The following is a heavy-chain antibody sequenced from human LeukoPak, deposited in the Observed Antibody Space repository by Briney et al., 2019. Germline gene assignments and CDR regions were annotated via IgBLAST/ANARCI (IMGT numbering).Heavy chain of an antibody. J-gene: IGHJ6*02. V-gene: IGHV4-39*07. CDR3: ARGRAAARMVGHYYYPMDV. CDR2: NSGST. Sequence: SETLSLTCTVSGGSISSTLYYWGWIRQPPGKGLEWIGNNSGSTSFNPSLQSRVSISADTSNNQFSLKLISVTAADTAVYYCARGRAAARMVGHYYYPMDVWGQGTTVTVSS. D-gene: IGHD6-13*01. CDR1: GGSISSTLYY.